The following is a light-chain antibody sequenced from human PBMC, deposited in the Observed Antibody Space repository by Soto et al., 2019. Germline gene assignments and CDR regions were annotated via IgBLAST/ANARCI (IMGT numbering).Light chain of an antibody. CDR2: DVS. Sequence: QSALTQPASVSGSPGQSITISCTGTSSDVGGYDYVSWYQQHPGKAPKFMIYDVSNRPSGVSNRFSGSKSGNTASLTISGPQAEDEADYYSSSYPGSTTVSVIFGGGT. J-gene: IGLJ2*01. CDR1: SSDVGGYDY. CDR3: SSYPGSTTVSVI. V-gene: IGLV2-14*03.